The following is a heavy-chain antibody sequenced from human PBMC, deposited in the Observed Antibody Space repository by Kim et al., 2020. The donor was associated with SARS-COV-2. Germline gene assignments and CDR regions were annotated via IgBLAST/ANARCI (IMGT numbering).Heavy chain of an antibody. CDR1: GFTFSDHY. V-gene: IGHV3-11*01. J-gene: IGHJ6*02. CDR3: ARGHYGMDF. CDR2: ISSGSGSII. Sequence: GGSLRLSCAASGFTFSDHYMSWIRQAPGKGLEWISYISSGSGSIIYYADSVKGRFTTSRDNAKNLLYLQMNSLRGEDTAVYYCARGHYGMDFWGQGTTV.